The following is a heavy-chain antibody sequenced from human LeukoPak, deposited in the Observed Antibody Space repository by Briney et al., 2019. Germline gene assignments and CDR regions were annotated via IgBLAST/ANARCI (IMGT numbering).Heavy chain of an antibody. D-gene: IGHD3-22*01. Sequence: GGSLRLSCAASGFTFSSYSVNWVRQAPGKGLEWVSSISSSSSYIYYADSVKGRFTISRDNAKNSLYLQMNSLRAEDTAVYYCARAAGDSSGYYHESYYFDYWGQGTLVTVSS. V-gene: IGHV3-21*01. CDR2: ISSSSSYI. CDR1: GFTFSSYS. CDR3: ARAAGDSSGYYHESYYFDY. J-gene: IGHJ4*02.